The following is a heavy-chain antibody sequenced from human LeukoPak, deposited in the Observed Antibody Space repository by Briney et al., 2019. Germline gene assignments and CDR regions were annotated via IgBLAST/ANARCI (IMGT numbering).Heavy chain of an antibody. CDR1: GFTFSSYE. Sequence: GGSLRLSCAASGFTFSSYEMNWVRQAPGKGLEWVSYISSSGSTIYYADSVKGRFTISRDNAKNSLYLQMNSLRAEDTAVYYCARSPGDPQWAVWLGEPHYGMDVWGQGTTVTVSS. CDR2: ISSSGSTI. CDR3: ARSPGDPQWAVWLGEPHYGMDV. J-gene: IGHJ6*02. V-gene: IGHV3-48*03. D-gene: IGHD3-10*01.